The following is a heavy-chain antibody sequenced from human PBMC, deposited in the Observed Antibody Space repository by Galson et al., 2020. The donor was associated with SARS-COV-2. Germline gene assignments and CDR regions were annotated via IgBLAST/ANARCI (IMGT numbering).Heavy chain of an antibody. CDR3: ARDQVYDYGDLDRDDDAFDI. CDR1: GFTFSSYS. V-gene: IGHV3-21*01. D-gene: IGHD4-17*01. CDR2: ISSSSSYI. J-gene: IGHJ3*02. Sequence: GGSLRLSCAASGFTFSSYSMNWVRQAPGKGLEWVSSISSSSSYIYYADSVKGRFTISRDNAKNSLYLQMNSLRAEDTAVYYCARDQVYDYGDLDRDDDAFDIWGQETMVTVSS.